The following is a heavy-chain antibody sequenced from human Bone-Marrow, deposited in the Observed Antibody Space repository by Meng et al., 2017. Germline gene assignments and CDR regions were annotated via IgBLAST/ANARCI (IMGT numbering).Heavy chain of an antibody. CDR1: GYTFTAYW. D-gene: IGHD6-13*01. J-gene: IGHJ4*02. CDR3: VRDEDISAAGKLFGDY. V-gene: IGHV1-2*06. CDR2: IDPRSGDT. Sequence: QRVAPGAEVKNPGASVKVSCKPSGYTFTAYWLHWVRQAPGQGLDWMGRIDPRSGDTQYAQNFQGRVTMTRDTSISTTYMELSRLRSDDTAVYYCVRDEDISAAGKLFGDYWGQGTLVTVSS.